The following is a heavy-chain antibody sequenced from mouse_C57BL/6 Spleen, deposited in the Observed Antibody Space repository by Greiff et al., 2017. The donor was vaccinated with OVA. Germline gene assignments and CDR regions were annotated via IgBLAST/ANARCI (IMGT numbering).Heavy chain of an antibody. CDR1: GFTFSSYG. CDR3: ATITPGYYFDY. J-gene: IGHJ2*01. CDR2: ISSGGSYT. D-gene: IGHD1-1*01. Sequence: EVQGVESGGDLVKPGGSLKLSCAASGFTFSSYGMSWVRQTPDKRLEWVATISSGGSYTYYPDSVKGRFTISRDNAKNTLYLQMSSLKSEDTAMYYCATITPGYYFDYWGQGTTLTVSS. V-gene: IGHV5-6*01.